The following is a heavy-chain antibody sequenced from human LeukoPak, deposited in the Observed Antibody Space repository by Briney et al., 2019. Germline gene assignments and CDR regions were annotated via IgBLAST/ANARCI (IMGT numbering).Heavy chain of an antibody. CDR1: GFPFSSYW. J-gene: IGHJ4*02. D-gene: IGHD6-13*01. Sequence: GSLRLSCAASGFPFSSYWMSWVRPAPGKGLEWVANIKQDGSEKYYVDSVKGRFTISRDNAKNSLYLQMNSLRAEDTAVYYCARDASSSCLDYWGQGTLVTVSS. CDR3: ARDASSSCLDY. CDR2: IKQDGSEK. V-gene: IGHV3-7*01.